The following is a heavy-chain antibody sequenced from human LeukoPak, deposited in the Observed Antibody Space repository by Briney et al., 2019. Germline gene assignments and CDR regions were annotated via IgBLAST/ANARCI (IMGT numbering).Heavy chain of an antibody. Sequence: GGSLRLSCAASGFTFDDYDMNWVRQTPGEGLEWVSRIKYNGDSTAYADSVEGRFTISRDNAKNSLYLQMNSLRVEDTAVYYCARDNGDYFSAGYYYGMDVWGQGTTVTVSS. J-gene: IGHJ6*02. CDR1: GFTFDDYD. V-gene: IGHV3-20*04. CDR3: ARDNGDYFSAGYYYGMDV. D-gene: IGHD4-17*01. CDR2: IKYNGDST.